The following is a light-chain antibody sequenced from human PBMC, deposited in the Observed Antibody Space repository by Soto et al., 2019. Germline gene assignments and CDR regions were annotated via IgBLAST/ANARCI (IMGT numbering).Light chain of an antibody. CDR1: QSVSSSY. CDR3: QHYRISPA. V-gene: IGKV3-20*01. CDR2: GAS. J-gene: IGKJ4*01. Sequence: EIVLTQSPGTLSLSPGERATLSCRASQSVSSSYLAWYQQKPGQAPRLLLYGASSRATGTQDRFSGSGSGTDFTLTISRLEPEDFAVYYCQHYRISPAFGGGTKVEIK.